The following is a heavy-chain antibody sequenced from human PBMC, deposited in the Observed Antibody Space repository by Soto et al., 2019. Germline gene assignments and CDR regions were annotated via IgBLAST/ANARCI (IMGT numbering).Heavy chain of an antibody. J-gene: IGHJ6*02. CDR2: IYPGDSDT. D-gene: IGHD2-21*01. V-gene: IGHV5-51*01. CDR3: ARSIAGPYYYYGMDV. Sequence: PGESLKISCKGSGYSFTSYWSGWVRQMPGKGLEWMGIIYPGDSDTRYSPSFQGQVTISADKSISTAYLQWSSLKASDTAMYYCARSIAGPYYYYGMDVWGQGPTVTVSS. CDR1: GYSFTSYW.